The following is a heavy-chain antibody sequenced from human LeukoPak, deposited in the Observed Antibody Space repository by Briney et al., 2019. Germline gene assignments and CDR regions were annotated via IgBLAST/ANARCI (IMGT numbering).Heavy chain of an antibody. J-gene: IGHJ5*02. D-gene: IGHD1-26*01. Sequence: ASVKVFCKASGYTFTGYYMHWVRQAPGQGLEWMGWINPNSGDTNYAQKFQGGVSMTRDTSISTAYMDLSGLRSDDTALYYCARGLGWDSGTYLGAWGQGTLVTVSS. CDR1: GYTFTGYY. CDR3: ARGLGWDSGTYLGA. V-gene: IGHV1-2*02. CDR2: INPNSGDT.